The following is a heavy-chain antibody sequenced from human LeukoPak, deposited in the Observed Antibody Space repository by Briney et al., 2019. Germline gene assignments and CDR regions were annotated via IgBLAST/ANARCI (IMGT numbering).Heavy chain of an antibody. CDR2: IYTSGGT. CDR1: GYITSYF. CDR3: ARVAAFSYYYGSGGENFDY. V-gene: IGHV4-4*09. Sequence: SETLSRTCTVSGYITSYFWSWIRQPPGQGLEWIGYIYTSGGTNYNSSLKSRVTISVDTSKYQFSLDLSSVTAADTAVYYCARVAAFSYYYGSGGENFDYWGQGTLVTVSS. J-gene: IGHJ4*02. D-gene: IGHD3-10*01.